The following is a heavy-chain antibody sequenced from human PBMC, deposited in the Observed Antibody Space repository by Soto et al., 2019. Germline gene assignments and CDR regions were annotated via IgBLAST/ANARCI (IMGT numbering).Heavy chain of an antibody. V-gene: IGHV3-30*18. Sequence: GSLSLSCAASGFTFSSFGMHWVRQAPGKGLEWVALISYDGSNKYYADSVKGRFTISRDKSKNTLYLQMNSLRAEDTAVYYCAKDRGWSSADLDYWGQGTLVTVSS. CDR2: ISYDGSNK. CDR1: GFTFSSFG. D-gene: IGHD6-19*01. CDR3: AKDRGWSSADLDY. J-gene: IGHJ4*02.